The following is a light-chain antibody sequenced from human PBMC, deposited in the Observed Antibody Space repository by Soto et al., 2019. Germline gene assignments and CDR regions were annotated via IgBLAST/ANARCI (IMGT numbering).Light chain of an antibody. Sequence: EIVLTQSPGTLSLSPGERATLSFRASQSVRSNFLAWYQQKPGQAPRLLIYGASNRATGIPDRFSGSGSGTDFTLTITRLEAEDFAMYYCQRYDSLRTFGQGTKVDIK. CDR1: QSVRSNF. CDR3: QRYDSLRT. V-gene: IGKV3-20*01. CDR2: GAS. J-gene: IGKJ1*01.